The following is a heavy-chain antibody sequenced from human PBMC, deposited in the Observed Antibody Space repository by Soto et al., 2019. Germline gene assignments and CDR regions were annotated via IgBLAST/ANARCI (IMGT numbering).Heavy chain of an antibody. Sequence: SETLSLTCTVSGGSISSSSYYWGWIRQPPGKGLEWIGSIYYSGSTYYNPSLKSRVTISVDTSKNQFSLKLSSVTAADTAVYYCARQMIAGATVGYYYYGMDVWGQGTTVTVSS. J-gene: IGHJ6*02. D-gene: IGHD1-26*01. CDR2: IYYSGST. V-gene: IGHV4-39*01. CDR3: ARQMIAGATVGYYYYGMDV. CDR1: GGSISSSSYY.